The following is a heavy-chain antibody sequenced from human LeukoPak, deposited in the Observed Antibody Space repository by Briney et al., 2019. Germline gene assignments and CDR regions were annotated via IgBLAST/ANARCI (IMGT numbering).Heavy chain of an antibody. V-gene: IGHV4-34*01. CDR3: ERGVVSGRFGDYYYYMDV. CDR2: DNDRGST. Sequence: SETLSLTCAVYGGSFSVHYWTWIRQPPAKGLQWIGEDNDRGSTNYNPSLKSRLTISEDKSKKQFSLRLPSVTAADTAVYYCERGVVSGRFGDYYYYMDVWGKGTTVTVSS. CDR1: GGSFSVHY. D-gene: IGHD3-16*01. J-gene: IGHJ6*03.